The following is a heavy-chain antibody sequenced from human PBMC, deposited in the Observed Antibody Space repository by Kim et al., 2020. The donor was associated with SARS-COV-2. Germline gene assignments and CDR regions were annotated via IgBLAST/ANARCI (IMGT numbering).Heavy chain of an antibody. D-gene: IGHD3-3*01. V-gene: IGHV4-30-2*05. CDR3: ARTKRITIFGVVQWFDP. J-gene: IGHJ5*02. Sequence: LKRRVTLSVDTSKNQFSLKLSSVTAADTAVYYCARTKRITIFGVVQWFDPWGQGTLVTVSS.